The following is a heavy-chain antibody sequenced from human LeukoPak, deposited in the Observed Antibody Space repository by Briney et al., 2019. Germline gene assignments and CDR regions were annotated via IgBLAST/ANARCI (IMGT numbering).Heavy chain of an antibody. CDR1: GGSISSSNYY. J-gene: IGHJ4*02. Sequence: SETLSLTCTVSGGSISSSNYYWGWIRQPPGKGLEWIGTIYYSGSTYYNPSLKSRVTISVDTSKKQFSLKLSSVTAADTAVYYCARDYSYYDSSGYYPRYYFDYWGQGTLVTVSS. CDR3: ARDYSYYDSSGYYPRYYFDY. V-gene: IGHV4-39*07. D-gene: IGHD3-22*01. CDR2: IYYSGST.